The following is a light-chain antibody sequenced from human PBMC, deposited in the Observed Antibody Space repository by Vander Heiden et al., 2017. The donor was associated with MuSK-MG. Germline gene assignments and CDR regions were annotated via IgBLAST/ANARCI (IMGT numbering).Light chain of an antibody. CDR2: AAS. Sequence: EIVLTHSPFTLSLSLGERATLSCRTSQSVGSYLDWYQQKPGKAPRLLIFAASNRDSGIPARFSGSGSGTDFTLTISSLESEDFAVYYCQQRSNCPITFGRGTKVXIK. J-gene: IGKJ4*01. CDR1: QSVGSY. CDR3: QQRSNCPIT. V-gene: IGKV3-11*01.